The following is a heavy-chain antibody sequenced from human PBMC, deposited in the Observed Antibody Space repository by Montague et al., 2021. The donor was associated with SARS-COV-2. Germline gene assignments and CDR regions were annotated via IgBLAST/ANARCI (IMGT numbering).Heavy chain of an antibody. CDR3: ASGLDYGDYYYYYGMDV. V-gene: IGHV3-23*01. J-gene: IGHJ6*02. CDR2: ISGSGGST. Sequence: SLRLSCAASGFTFSSYAMSWVRQAPWKGLEWVSAISGSGGSTYYADSVKGRFTISRDNSKNTLYLQMNSLRAEDTAVYYCASGLDYGDYYYYYGMDVWGQGTTVTVSS. CDR1: GFTFSSYA. D-gene: IGHD4-17*01.